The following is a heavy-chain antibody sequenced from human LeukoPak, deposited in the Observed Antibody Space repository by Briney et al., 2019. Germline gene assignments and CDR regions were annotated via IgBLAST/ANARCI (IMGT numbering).Heavy chain of an antibody. CDR1: GFTFSSYS. D-gene: IGHD5-12*01. Sequence: GGSLRLSCAASGFTFSSYSMNWVRQAPGKGLRWVSSISSSSSYIYYADSVKGRFTISRDNAKNSLYLQMNSLRAEDTAVYYCARDNKVVATIREFDYWGQGTLVTVSS. J-gene: IGHJ4*02. CDR3: ARDNKVVATIREFDY. V-gene: IGHV3-21*01. CDR2: ISSSSSYI.